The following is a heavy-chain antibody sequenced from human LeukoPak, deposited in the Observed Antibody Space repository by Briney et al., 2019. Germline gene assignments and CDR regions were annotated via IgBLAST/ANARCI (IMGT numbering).Heavy chain of an antibody. CDR3: ANSNGYGLVDI. V-gene: IGHV4-59*12. J-gene: IGHJ3*02. Sequence: SETLSLTCTVSGGSISSYYWSWIRQPPGKGLEWIGYIYDSGSTNYNPSLKSRVTLSVDTSKNQFSLTLSSVTAADTAVYYCANSNGYGLVDIWGQGTMVTVSS. CDR2: IYDSGST. D-gene: IGHD3-10*01. CDR1: GGSISSYY.